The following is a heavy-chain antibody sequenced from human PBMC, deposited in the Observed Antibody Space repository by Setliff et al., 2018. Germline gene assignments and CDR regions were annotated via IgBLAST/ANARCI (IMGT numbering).Heavy chain of an antibody. CDR3: TRDRGPYDFWGAYFVY. J-gene: IGHJ4*02. V-gene: IGHV3-49*04. CDR2: IKNKGYGETT. CDR1: GFTFSSYE. D-gene: IGHD3-3*01. Sequence: PGGSLRLSCAASGFTFSSYEMSWVRQAPGKGLEWIGLIKNKGYGETTEFAASVKGRFTISRDDSKSIAYLHMSSLKTEDTAVYYCTRDRGPYDFWGAYFVYWGQGFLVTVSS.